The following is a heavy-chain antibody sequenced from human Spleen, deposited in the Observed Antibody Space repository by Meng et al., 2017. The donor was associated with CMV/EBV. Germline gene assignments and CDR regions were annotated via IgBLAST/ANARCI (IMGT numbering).Heavy chain of an antibody. J-gene: IGHJ4*02. D-gene: IGHD5-18*01. Sequence: GGSLRLSCAASGFTFSDYYMSWIRQAPGKGLEWVSYISSSSSTIYYADSVKGRFTISRDNSKNTLYLQMNSLGAEDTAVYYCAKVIAGYSYAAGYFDYWGQGTLVTVSS. V-gene: IGHV3-11*01. CDR3: AKVIAGYSYAAGYFDY. CDR2: ISSSSSTI. CDR1: GFTFSDYY.